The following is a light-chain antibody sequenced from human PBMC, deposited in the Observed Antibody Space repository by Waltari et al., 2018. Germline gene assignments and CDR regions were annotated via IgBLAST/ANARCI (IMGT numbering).Light chain of an antibody. CDR2: EAS. J-gene: IGKJ1*01. CDR1: QGISNS. V-gene: IGKV1-NL1*01. Sequence: DTQMTQSPSSLSASVGGSVTITCRASQGISNSLAWYQQTPDKAPKLLLYEASKLESGVPSRFSGGGSGTDFSLTISSLQPEDFATYYCQQYYETPRTFGQGTKVEIK. CDR3: QQYYETPRT.